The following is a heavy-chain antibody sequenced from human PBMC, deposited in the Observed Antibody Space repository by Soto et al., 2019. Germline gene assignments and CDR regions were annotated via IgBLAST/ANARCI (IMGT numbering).Heavy chain of an antibody. V-gene: IGHV4-31*03. CDR1: GDSISSGGHY. CDR2: ISYSGIA. CDR3: AREPSI. J-gene: IGHJ4*02. Sequence: SSETLSLTCTVSGDSISSGGHYWSWIRQHPGKRPEWIGYISYSGIAYYNPSLESRFTISVDTSKNQFSLKLSSVTAADTAVYYCAREPSIWGQGTLVTVSS.